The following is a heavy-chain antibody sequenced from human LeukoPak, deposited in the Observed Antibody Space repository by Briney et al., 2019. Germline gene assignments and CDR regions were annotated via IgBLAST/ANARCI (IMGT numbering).Heavy chain of an antibody. CDR1: GGSISSSSYY. CDR2: IYYSGST. CDR3: AGTPRSDHYYYYYYMDV. J-gene: IGHJ6*03. Sequence: PSETLSLTCTVSGGSISSSSYYWGWIRQPPGKGLEWIGSIYYSGSTYYNPSLKSRVTISVDTSKNQFSLKLSSVTAADTAVYYCAGTPRSDHYYYYYYMDVWGKGTTVTISS. V-gene: IGHV4-39*07.